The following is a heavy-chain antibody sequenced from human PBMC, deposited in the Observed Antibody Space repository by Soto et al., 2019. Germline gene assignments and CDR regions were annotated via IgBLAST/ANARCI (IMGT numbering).Heavy chain of an antibody. D-gene: IGHD4-17*01. CDR3: AKDHGDYAFDY. J-gene: IGHJ4*02. CDR1: GFTFSRYA. V-gene: IGHV3-23*01. Sequence: GGSLRLSCAASGFTFSRYALSWVRQAPGKELEWVSAISGNGRNRHYADSVKGRFTISRDNSKNTLYLQMDSLGAEDTAVYYCAKDHGDYAFDYWGQGTLVTVSS. CDR2: ISGNGRNR.